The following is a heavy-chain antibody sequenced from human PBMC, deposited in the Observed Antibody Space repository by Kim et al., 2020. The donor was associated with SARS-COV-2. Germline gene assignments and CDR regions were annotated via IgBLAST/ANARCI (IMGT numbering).Heavy chain of an antibody. CDR2: ISAYNGNT. CDR1: GYTFTSYG. Sequence: ASVKVSCKASGYTFTSYGISWVRQAPGQGLEWMGWISAYNGNTNYAQKLQGRVTMTTDTSTSTAYMELRSLRSDDTAVYYCARNVRGLLWFGESLYYFDYWGQGTLVTVSS. D-gene: IGHD3-10*01. CDR3: ARNVRGLLWFGESLYYFDY. V-gene: IGHV1-18*04. J-gene: IGHJ4*02.